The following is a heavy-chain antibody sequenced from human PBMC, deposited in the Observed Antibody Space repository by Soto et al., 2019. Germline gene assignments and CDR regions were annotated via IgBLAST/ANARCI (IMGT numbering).Heavy chain of an antibody. J-gene: IGHJ5*01. CDR2: INDGGDYT. D-gene: IGHD5-12*01. Sequence: EVQLLESGGGLVQPGGSLRLSCAASGFTFSSFAMSWVRQAPGQGLEWVAAINDGGDYTYYADSVKGPFSISRDNSENTLYLQMSSLTAEDTAIYFCAKDRGDSGYHNCFDSWGQGTLVTVSS. CDR1: GFTFSSFA. CDR3: AKDRGDSGYHNCFDS. V-gene: IGHV3-23*01.